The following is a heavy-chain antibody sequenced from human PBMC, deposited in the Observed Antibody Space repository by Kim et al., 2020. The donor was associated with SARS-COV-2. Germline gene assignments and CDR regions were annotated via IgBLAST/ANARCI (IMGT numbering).Heavy chain of an antibody. CDR2: ISYDGSNK. V-gene: IGHV3-33*05. CDR3: ARVGSGSTHDYYFDY. D-gene: IGHD3-10*01. J-gene: IGHJ4*02. Sequence: GGSLRLSCAASGFTFSSYGMHWVRQAPGKGLEWVAVISYDGSNKYYADSVKGRFTISRDNSKNTLYLQMNSLRAEDTAVYYCARVGSGSTHDYYFDYWGQGTLVTVSS. CDR1: GFTFSSYG.